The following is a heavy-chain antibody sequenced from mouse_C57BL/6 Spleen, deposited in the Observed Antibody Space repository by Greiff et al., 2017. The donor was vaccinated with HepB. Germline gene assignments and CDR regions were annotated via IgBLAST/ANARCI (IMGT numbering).Heavy chain of an antibody. V-gene: IGHV3-6*01. D-gene: IGHD2-3*01. CDR3: ARGDLDDGYYVFFAY. Sequence: EVKLVESGPGLVKPSQSLSLTCSVTGYSITSGYYWNWIRQFPGNKLEWMGYISYDGSNNYNPSLKNRISITRDTSKNQFFLKLNSVTTEDTATYYCARGDLDDGYYVFFAYWGQGTLVTVSA. CDR2: ISYDGSN. J-gene: IGHJ3*01. CDR1: GYSITSGYY.